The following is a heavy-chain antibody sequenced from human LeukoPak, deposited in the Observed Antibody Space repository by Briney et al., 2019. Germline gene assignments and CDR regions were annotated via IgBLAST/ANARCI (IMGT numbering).Heavy chain of an antibody. CDR1: GGSISSGNW. CDR2: IYHSGST. J-gene: IGHJ5*02. V-gene: IGHV4-4*02. Sequence: SETLSLTCAVSGGSISSGNWWSWVRQPPGKGLEWIGEIYHSGSTNYNPSLKSRLTMSLDTSKNQFSLKLSSVTAADTAVYYCASGPVHNWFDPWGQGTLVTVSS. CDR3: ASGPVHNWFDP.